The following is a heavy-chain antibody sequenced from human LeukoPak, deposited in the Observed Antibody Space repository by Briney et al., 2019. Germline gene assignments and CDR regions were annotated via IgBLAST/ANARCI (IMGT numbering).Heavy chain of an antibody. CDR2: IYYSGST. Sequence: PSETLSLTCTVSGGSVSSGSYYWSWIRQPPGEGLEWIGYIYYSGSTNYNPSLKSRVTISVDTSKNQFSLKLSSVTAADTAVYYCARLGTTSFYFDYWGQGTLVTVSS. V-gene: IGHV4-61*01. D-gene: IGHD4-17*01. CDR1: GGSVSSGSYY. J-gene: IGHJ4*02. CDR3: ARLGTTSFYFDY.